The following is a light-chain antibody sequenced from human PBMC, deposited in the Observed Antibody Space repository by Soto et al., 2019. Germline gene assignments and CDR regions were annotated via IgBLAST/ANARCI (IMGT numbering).Light chain of an antibody. J-gene: IGKJ4*01. CDR3: XXXXXWXPXT. Sequence: EIVLTQSPATLSLSPGERATLSSRASQIISNYLAWYQQKPGQAPRLLIYDASNRATGIPARFIGSGSGTGXTLTXSXRXXEDXXXXXXXXXXXWXPXTCGGGTKVEIK. V-gene: IGKV3-11*01. CDR1: QIISNY. CDR2: DAS.